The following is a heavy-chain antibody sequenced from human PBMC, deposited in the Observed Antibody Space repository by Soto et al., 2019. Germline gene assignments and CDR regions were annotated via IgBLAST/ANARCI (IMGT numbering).Heavy chain of an antibody. D-gene: IGHD2-15*01. J-gene: IGHJ6*03. CDR1: GVSISSYY. CDR3: ARVPSRGYCSGGSCFSYYYMDV. V-gene: IGHV4-59*01. CDR2: IYYSGST. Sequence: SETLSLTCTVSGVSISSYYWSWIRQPPGKGLEWIGYIYYSGSTNYTPSLKSRVTISVDTSKNQFSLKLSSVTAADTAVYYCARVPSRGYCSGGSCFSYYYMDVWGKGTTVTVSS.